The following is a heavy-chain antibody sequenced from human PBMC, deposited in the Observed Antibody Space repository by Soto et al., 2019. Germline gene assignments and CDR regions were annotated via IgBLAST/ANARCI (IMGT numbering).Heavy chain of an antibody. CDR2: FDREDGET. D-gene: IGHD1-26*01. CDR1: GYFLTALS. V-gene: IGHV1-24*01. CDR3: AHGEGIVKSIVYFDS. Sequence: ASVKVSCKVSGYFLTALSIHWVRQAPGKGLEWMGGFDREDGETIYAQKFQGRVTMTEDTSTDSAYMELSSLTSEDAAIYYCAHGEGIVKSIVYFDSWGQGTLVTVSS. J-gene: IGHJ4*02.